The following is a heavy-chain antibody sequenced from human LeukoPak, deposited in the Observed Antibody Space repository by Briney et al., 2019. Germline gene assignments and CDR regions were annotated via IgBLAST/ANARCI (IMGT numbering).Heavy chain of an antibody. J-gene: IGHJ3*02. CDR1: GFTFSSYW. CDR3: ARVIPEPSSYYRPGAFDI. Sequence: PGGSLRLSCAASGFTFSSYWMSWVRQAPGKGLEWVANIKQDGSEKYYVDSVKGRFTISRDNAKNSLYLQMNSLRAEDTAVYYCARVIPEPSSYYRPGAFDIWGQGTIVTVSS. CDR2: IKQDGSEK. D-gene: IGHD1-26*01. V-gene: IGHV3-7*01.